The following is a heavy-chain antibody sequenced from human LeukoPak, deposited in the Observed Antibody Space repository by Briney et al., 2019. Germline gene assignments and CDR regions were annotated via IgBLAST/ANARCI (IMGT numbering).Heavy chain of an antibody. CDR3: AKSLYGGCDY. CDR1: GFSFSTYA. J-gene: IGHJ4*02. D-gene: IGHD3-16*02. CDR2: VNGNGGST. V-gene: IGHV3-23*01. Sequence: GGSLRLSCAASGFSFSTYAMSWVRQAPGKGLEWVSGVNGNGGSTSYADSVKGRFTIFRDNSKNTAYLQMNSLRVEDTAVYYCAKSLYGGCDYWGQGTVVTVSS.